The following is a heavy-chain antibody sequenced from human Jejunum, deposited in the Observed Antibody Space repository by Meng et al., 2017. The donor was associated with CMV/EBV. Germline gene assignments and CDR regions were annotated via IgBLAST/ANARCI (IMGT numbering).Heavy chain of an antibody. Sequence: FSLSTSGVGVGWIRQSPGKALECLALIYWDDDKRYPPSLKGRLTITKDTSKNQVVLTMTYMEPVDTATYYCAHRQGGHNWNDATFNYWGQGTLVTVSS. CDR2: IYWDDDK. D-gene: IGHD1-20*01. CDR3: AHRQGGHNWNDATFNY. J-gene: IGHJ4*02. V-gene: IGHV2-5*02. CDR1: FSLSTSGVG.